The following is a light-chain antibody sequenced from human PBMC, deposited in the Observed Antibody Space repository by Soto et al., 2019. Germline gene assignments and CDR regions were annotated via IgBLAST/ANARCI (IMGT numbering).Light chain of an antibody. CDR3: SSYTSSSTPV. CDR2: DVS. CDR1: TSDVGGYNY. J-gene: IGLJ1*01. V-gene: IGLV2-14*01. Sequence: QSALTQPASVSGSPDHWITISGTGTTSDVGGYNYVSWYQQHPGKAPNLMIYDVSNRPSGVSNRFSGSKSDNTASLTISGLQAEDEADYYCSSYTSSSTPVFGTGTKLTVL.